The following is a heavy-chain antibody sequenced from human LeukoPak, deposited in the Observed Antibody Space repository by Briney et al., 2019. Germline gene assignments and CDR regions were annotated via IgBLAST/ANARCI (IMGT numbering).Heavy chain of an antibody. CDR2: ISGSGGST. J-gene: IGHJ6*03. Sequence: GGSLRLSCAVSGFTYSSYVMSWVRQAPGKGLEWVSGISGSGGSTCYADSVTGRFTISRDNSRNTLYLQMSRLRAEDTAVYYCAKDRGGNFDSNPRRFYYYMDVWGKGTAVTVSS. CDR3: AKDRGGNFDSNPRRFYYYMDV. CDR1: GFTYSSYV. V-gene: IGHV3-23*01. D-gene: IGHD3-9*01.